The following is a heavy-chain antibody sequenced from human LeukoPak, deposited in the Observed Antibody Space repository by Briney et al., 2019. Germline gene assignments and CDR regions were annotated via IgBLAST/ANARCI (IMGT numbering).Heavy chain of an antibody. CDR2: IYYSGST. CDR3: AREGRYSSGYQGDY. J-gene: IGHJ4*02. CDR1: GGSISNYY. Sequence: SETLSLTCTVSGGSISNYYWSWIRQHPGKGLEWIGYIYYSGSTYYNPSLKSRVTISVDTSKNQFSLKLSSVTAADTAVYYCAREGRYSSGYQGDYWGQGTLVTVSS. V-gene: IGHV4-59*06. D-gene: IGHD3-22*01.